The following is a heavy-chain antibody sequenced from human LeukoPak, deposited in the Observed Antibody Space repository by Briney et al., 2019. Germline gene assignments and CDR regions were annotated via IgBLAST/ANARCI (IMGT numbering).Heavy chain of an antibody. J-gene: IGHJ5*02. CDR3: ARDGYNLRNNWFDP. CDR2: IYYSGST. D-gene: IGHD5-24*01. CDR1: GGSISSYY. V-gene: IGHV4-59*01. Sequence: SETLSLTCTVSGGSISSYYWSWIRQPPGKGLEWIGYIYYSGSTNYNPSLKSRVTISVDTSKNQFSLKLSSVTAADTAVYYCARDGYNLRNNWFDPWAREPWSPSPQ.